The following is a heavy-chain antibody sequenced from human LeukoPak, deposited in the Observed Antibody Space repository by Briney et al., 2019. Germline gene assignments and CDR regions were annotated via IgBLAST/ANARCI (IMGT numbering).Heavy chain of an antibody. Sequence: GGSLRLSCAASGFTFSSYAMHWVRQAPGKGLEWVSSISSSSSYIYYADSVKGRFTISRDNAKNSLYLQMNSLGAEDTAVYYCAREGAGNDFWSNYYFDYWGQGTLVTVSS. D-gene: IGHD3-3*01. V-gene: IGHV3-21*01. CDR3: AREGAGNDFWSNYYFDY. CDR1: GFTFSSYA. CDR2: ISSSSSYI. J-gene: IGHJ4*02.